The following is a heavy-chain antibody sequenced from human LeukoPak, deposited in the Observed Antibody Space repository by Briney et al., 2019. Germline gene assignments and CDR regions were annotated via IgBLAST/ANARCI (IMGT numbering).Heavy chain of an antibody. CDR1: GGSISSSSYY. J-gene: IGHJ6*03. D-gene: IGHD2-2*01. CDR3: ARDRGHQLAPYYYYMDV. CDR2: IYYSGST. Sequence: SETLSLTCTVSGGSISSSSYYWGWIRQPPGKGLEWIGSIYYSGSTYYNPSLKSRVTISVDTSKNQFSLKLSSVTAADTAVYYCARDRGHQLAPYYYYMDVWGKGTTVTVSS. V-gene: IGHV4-39*07.